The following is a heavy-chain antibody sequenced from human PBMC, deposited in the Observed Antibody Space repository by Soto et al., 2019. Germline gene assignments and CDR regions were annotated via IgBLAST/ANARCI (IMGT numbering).Heavy chain of an antibody. D-gene: IGHD2-8*01. V-gene: IGHV1-69*13. J-gene: IGHJ5*02. CDR1: GGTFSSYA. Sequence: SVKVSCMASGGTFSSYAISWVRQAPGQGLEWMGGIIPIFGTANYAQKFQGRVTITADESTSTAYMELSSLRSEDTAVYYCAGDGIVLTNWFDPWGQGTLVTVSS. CDR3: AGDGIVLTNWFDP. CDR2: IIPIFGTA.